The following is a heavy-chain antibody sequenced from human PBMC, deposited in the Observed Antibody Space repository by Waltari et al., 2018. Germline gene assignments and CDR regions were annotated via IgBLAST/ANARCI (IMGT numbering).Heavy chain of an antibody. CDR1: GFTLSTYA. CDR3: ARDDHFWSGHPHYMDV. D-gene: IGHD3-3*02. Sequence: QGQLVESGGGAVPPGGSLRLSCAVSGFTLSTYAFHGVRQAPGKGLEWVAVISYDGSKKYYADFVKGRFTISRDNSKNTAYMQMESLRDEDTAIYYCARDDHFWSGHPHYMDVWGKGTTVIVSS. J-gene: IGHJ6*03. CDR2: ISYDGSKK. V-gene: IGHV3-30-3*01.